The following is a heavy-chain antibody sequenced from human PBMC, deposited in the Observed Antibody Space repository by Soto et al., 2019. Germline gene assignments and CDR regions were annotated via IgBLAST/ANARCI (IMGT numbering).Heavy chain of an antibody. CDR1: GFSLSTSGVG. V-gene: IGHV2-5*02. CDR3: ARPYSSGWYYRY. J-gene: IGHJ4*02. D-gene: IGHD6-19*01. Sequence: QITLKESGPTLVKPTQTLTLTCTFSGFSLSTSGVGLGWIRQPPGKALEWLALIYWDADKRYSPSLRSRPTSTKDTFKNQVVLTMTNMDPVDTATYYCARPYSSGWYYRYWVQGTLVTVS. CDR2: IYWDADK.